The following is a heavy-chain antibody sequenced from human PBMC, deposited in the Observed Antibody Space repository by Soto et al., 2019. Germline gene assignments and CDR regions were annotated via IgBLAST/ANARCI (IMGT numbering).Heavy chain of an antibody. CDR2: INAGNGNT. V-gene: IGHV1-3*01. Sequence: VSVEVSCKASGYTFTSYAMHWVRQAPGQRLEWMGWINAGNGNTKYSQKFQGRVTITRDTSASTAYMELSSLRSEDTAVYYCAREYYDILTGYFRHWGQGTLVTVSS. D-gene: IGHD3-9*01. CDR1: GYTFTSYA. CDR3: AREYYDILTGYFRH. J-gene: IGHJ4*02.